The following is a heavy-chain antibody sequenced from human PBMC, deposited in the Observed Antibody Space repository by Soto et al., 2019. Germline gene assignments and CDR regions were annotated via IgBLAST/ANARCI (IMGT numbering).Heavy chain of an antibody. CDR3: AKDPHPPTPPSWGSYRLGREPTYNWFDP. CDR2: ISGSGGST. Sequence: EVQLLESGGGLVQPGGSLRLSCAASGFTFSSYAMSWVRQAPGKGLEWVSAISGSGGSTYYADSVKGRFTISRDNSKNTLHLQMNSLRAEDTAVYYCAKDPHPPTPPSWGSYRLGREPTYNWFDPWGQGTLVTVSS. V-gene: IGHV3-23*01. CDR1: GFTFSSYA. J-gene: IGHJ5*02. D-gene: IGHD3-16*02.